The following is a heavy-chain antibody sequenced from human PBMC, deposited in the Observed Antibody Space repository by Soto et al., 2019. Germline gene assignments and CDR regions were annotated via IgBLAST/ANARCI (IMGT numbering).Heavy chain of an antibody. J-gene: IGHJ4*02. V-gene: IGHV3-74*01. CDR1: GFTFSDYW. D-gene: IGHD4-4*01. Sequence: EVQLVESGGGLVQPGGSLRLSCGASGFTFSDYWMHWVRQAPGKGLVWVSRINSDGSDTDYADSVKGRFTISRDNAKDTLFLQMNSLRAEDTAVHYCARNQYMTTVSSFGNWGQGTLVTVSS. CDR3: ARNQYMTTVSSFGN. CDR2: INSDGSDT.